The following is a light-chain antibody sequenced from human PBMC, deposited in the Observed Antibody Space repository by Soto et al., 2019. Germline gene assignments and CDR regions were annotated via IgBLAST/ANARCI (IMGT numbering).Light chain of an antibody. CDR1: QSISDT. J-gene: IGKJ4*01. CDR3: QQRTNWLT. Sequence: EIVMTQSPATLSVSPGGRATLSCRASQSISDTLAWYQQKPGQAPRLLIYDASKRATGIPARFSGGGFGTDFTLTISSLEPEDFAVYYCQQRTNWLTFGGGTKVDIK. CDR2: DAS. V-gene: IGKV3-11*01.